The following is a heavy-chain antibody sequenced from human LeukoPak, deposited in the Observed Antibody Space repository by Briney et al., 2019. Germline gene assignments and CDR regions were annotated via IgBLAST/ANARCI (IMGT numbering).Heavy chain of an antibody. D-gene: IGHD4-11*01. CDR1: GFTFSSYW. J-gene: IGHJ5*02. CDR3: ARERTVTTNWFDP. CDR2: INTDGSST. V-gene: IGHV3-74*01. Sequence: GGSLRLSCAASGFTFSSYWMHWVRQAPGKGLVWVSRINTDGSSTSYADSVKGRFTISRDNAKNTPYLQMNSLRAEDTAVYYCARERTVTTNWFDPWGQGTLVTVSS.